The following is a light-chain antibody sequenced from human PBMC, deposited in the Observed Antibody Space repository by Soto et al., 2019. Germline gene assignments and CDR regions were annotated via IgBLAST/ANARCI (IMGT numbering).Light chain of an antibody. CDR3: GTLYSSLSAGV. CDR2: ENN. CDR1: SSNIGNNY. J-gene: IGLJ3*02. V-gene: IGLV1-51*02. Sequence: QSVLTQPPSVSAAPGQKVTISCSGSSSNIGNNYVSWYQQLPGTAPKLLIYENNKRPSGIPDRFAGSKSGTSATLGITGLQTGDEADYYCGTLYSSLSAGVFGGGTKVTVL.